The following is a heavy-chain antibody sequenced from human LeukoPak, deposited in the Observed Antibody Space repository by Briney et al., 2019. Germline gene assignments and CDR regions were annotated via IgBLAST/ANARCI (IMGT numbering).Heavy chain of an antibody. J-gene: IGHJ4*02. Sequence: PSETLSLTCAVSGYSISSGYYWGWIRQPPGRGLEWIGTIYHGGSTYYNPSLTSRVTISVDTSKNQLSLKLTSVTAADTAVYYCARYSRNGVDEIGFWGQGTLVIVPS. CDR3: ARYSRNGVDEIGF. CDR1: GYSISSGYY. CDR2: IYHGGST. V-gene: IGHV4-38-2*01. D-gene: IGHD5-12*01.